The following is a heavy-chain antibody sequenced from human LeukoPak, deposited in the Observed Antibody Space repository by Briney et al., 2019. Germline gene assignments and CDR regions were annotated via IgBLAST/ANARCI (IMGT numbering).Heavy chain of an antibody. Sequence: GGSLRLSCAASGFTFNSYSMNWVRRAPGKGLEWVSSITSSSGYIYYADSVVGRFTISRDNAKNSLYLQMNSLRAEDAAVYYCARGRSSLIDYWGQGSLVTVSS. D-gene: IGHD1-26*01. CDR2: ITSSSGYI. CDR3: ARGRSSLIDY. V-gene: IGHV3-21*01. CDR1: GFTFNSYS. J-gene: IGHJ4*02.